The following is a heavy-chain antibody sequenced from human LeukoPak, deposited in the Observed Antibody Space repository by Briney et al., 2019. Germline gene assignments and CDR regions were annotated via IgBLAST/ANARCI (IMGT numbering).Heavy chain of an antibody. J-gene: IGHJ4*02. V-gene: IGHV3-23*01. Sequence: GGSLRLSCAASGFTFSSYAMHWVRQAPGKGLEWVSAISGSGGSTYYADSVKGRFTISRDNSKNTLYLQMNSLRAEDTAVYYCARSHYDILTGHDYWGQGTLVTVSS. CDR2: ISGSGGST. D-gene: IGHD3-9*01. CDR1: GFTFSSYA. CDR3: ARSHYDILTGHDY.